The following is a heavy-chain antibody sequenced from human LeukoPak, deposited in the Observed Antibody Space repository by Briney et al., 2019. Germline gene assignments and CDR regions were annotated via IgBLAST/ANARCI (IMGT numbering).Heavy chain of an antibody. CDR2: INTDGTDI. CDR1: GFSFSKSW. Sequence: GGSLRLSCVASGFSFSKSWMHRVRQAPGKGLLWVSRINTDGTDIKYADSVEGRFTISRDNAKNTLYLQMHTLSAEDTAVYYCARDQTQAGPTTVDYWGQGTLVTVSS. D-gene: IGHD1-14*01. CDR3: ARDQTQAGPTTVDY. V-gene: IGHV3-74*03. J-gene: IGHJ4*02.